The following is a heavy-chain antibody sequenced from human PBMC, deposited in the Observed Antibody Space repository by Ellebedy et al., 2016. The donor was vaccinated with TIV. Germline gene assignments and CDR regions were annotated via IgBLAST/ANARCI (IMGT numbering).Heavy chain of an antibody. CDR2: ISGNGLRT. J-gene: IGHJ4*02. D-gene: IGHD6-6*01. CDR1: GFTFSSYA. V-gene: IGHV3-23*01. Sequence: GGSLRLXXAASGFTFSSYAMTWVRQAPGKGLEWLSAISGNGLRTYYADSVKGRFTISRDNSKNTLDLQINSLRAEDTAVYYCAKDRPPYSSSSEGFDYWGQGTLVTVSS. CDR3: AKDRPPYSSSSEGFDY.